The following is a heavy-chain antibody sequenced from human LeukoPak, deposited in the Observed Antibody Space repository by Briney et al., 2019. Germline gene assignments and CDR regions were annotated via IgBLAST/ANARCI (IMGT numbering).Heavy chain of an antibody. CDR2: IWYDGSNK. Sequence: GGSLRLSCAASGFTFSSYGMHWVRQAPGKGLEWVAVIWYDGSNKYYADSVKGRFTISRDNSKNTLYLQMNSLRAEDTAVYYCAKSPPGWLLPYYTDVWGKGTTVTVSS. V-gene: IGHV3-33*06. CDR3: AKSPPGWLLPYYTDV. J-gene: IGHJ6*03. CDR1: GFTFSSYG. D-gene: IGHD3-9*01.